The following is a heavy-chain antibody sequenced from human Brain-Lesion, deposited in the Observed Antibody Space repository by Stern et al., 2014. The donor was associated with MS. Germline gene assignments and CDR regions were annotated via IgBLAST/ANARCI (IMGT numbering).Heavy chain of an antibody. Sequence: QLQLQESGPGLVKPSQTLSLTCTVSGGSIRSGGYYWSWIRQHPGKGLEWLGYIHYSGSTYYNSALKSRVTISRDTSKNQFSLNLNSVTAADTAVYYCARVGVYVQTGWFDPWGQGALVTVSS. V-gene: IGHV4-31*03. CDR2: IHYSGST. D-gene: IGHD2-8*01. J-gene: IGHJ5*02. CDR3: ARVGVYVQTGWFDP. CDR1: GGSIRSGGYY.